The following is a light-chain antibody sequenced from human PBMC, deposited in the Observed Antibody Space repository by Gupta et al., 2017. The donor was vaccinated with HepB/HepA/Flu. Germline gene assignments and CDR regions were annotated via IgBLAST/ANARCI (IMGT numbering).Light chain of an antibody. V-gene: IGLV1-51*01. Sequence: QYVSTQPPSVSATLGQKVTISCPGSSSTIGSCSVSWYQQVPGTAPKLVIYENNKRPSGIPDRFSGSRSGKSATLGITGLQTGDEADYYCGTWARSVSGLVFGTGTKVTVL. CDR2: ENN. J-gene: IGLJ1*01. CDR1: SSTIGSCS. CDR3: GTWARSVSGLV.